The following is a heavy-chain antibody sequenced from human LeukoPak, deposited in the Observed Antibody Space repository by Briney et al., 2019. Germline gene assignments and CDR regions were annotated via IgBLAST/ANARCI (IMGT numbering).Heavy chain of an antibody. V-gene: IGHV3-21*01. Sequence: GGSLRLSCAASGFTFSSYSMNWVRQAPGKGLEWVSSISSSSSYIYYADSVKGRFTISRDNAKNSLYPQMNSLRAEDTAVYYCARLASDDAFDIWGQGTTVTVSS. CDR1: GFTFSSYS. CDR3: ARLASDDAFDI. D-gene: IGHD6-6*01. CDR2: ISSSSSYI. J-gene: IGHJ3*02.